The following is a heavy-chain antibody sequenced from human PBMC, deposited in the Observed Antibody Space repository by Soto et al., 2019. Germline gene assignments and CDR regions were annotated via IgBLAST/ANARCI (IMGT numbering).Heavy chain of an antibody. V-gene: IGHV1-3*01. CDR2: INAGNGNT. J-gene: IGHJ4*02. D-gene: IGHD2-15*01. Sequence: GASVKVSCKASGYTFTSYAMHWVRQAPGQRLEWMGWINAGNGNTKYSQKFQGRVTITRDTSASTAYMELSSLRSEDTAVYYCARPIIGYCSGGRCYSGTFDYWGQGTLVTVSS. CDR3: ARPIIGYCSGGRCYSGTFDY. CDR1: GYTFTSYA.